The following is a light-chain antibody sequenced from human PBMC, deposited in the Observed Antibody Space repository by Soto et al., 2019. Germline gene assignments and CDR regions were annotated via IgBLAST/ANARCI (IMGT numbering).Light chain of an antibody. CDR1: QTVTNNY. CDR2: GAS. V-gene: IGKV3-20*01. CDR3: HQSSHSPLT. J-gene: IGKJ4*01. Sequence: EIVLTQSPGTLSLSPGERAILSCRASQTVTNNYLAWYQQKPGQAPRLLIYGASRRATGIPDRFSGSGSGTDFTLTISRLEPEDFAVYYCHQSSHSPLTFGGGTKVEIK.